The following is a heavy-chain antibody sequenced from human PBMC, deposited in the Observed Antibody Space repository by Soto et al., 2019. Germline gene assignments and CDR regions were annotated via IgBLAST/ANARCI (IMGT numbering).Heavy chain of an antibody. V-gene: IGHV1-69*06. CDR1: GGTFSNDA. Sequence: QVQLVQSGAEVKKPGSSVKVSCKASGGTFSNDAISWVRQDPGQGLEWLGGIIPVFGTPKYAQKFQGRVTITADTSTNTVYMELSSLRSDDTAMYYCAGGSFGVMITLDFWGQGTLVTVSS. CDR3: AGGSFGVMITLDF. CDR2: IIPVFGTP. J-gene: IGHJ4*02. D-gene: IGHD3-3*01.